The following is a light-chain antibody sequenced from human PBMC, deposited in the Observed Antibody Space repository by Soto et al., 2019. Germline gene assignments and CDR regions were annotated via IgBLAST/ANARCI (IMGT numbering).Light chain of an antibody. Sequence: QSVLTQPPSVSGAPGQRVIMSCTGSSSNIGAGFDVHWYQQLPGSAPKLLIYGNTNRPTGVPDRFSGSKGGTSASLTITGLQADDEADYYCQSYDISLRGNVFGPGTKLTVL. CDR3: QSYDISLRGNV. CDR2: GNT. CDR1: SSNIGAGFD. V-gene: IGLV1-40*01. J-gene: IGLJ1*01.